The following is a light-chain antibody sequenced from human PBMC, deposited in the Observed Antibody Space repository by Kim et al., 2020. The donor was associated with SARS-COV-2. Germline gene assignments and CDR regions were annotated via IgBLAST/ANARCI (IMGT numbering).Light chain of an antibody. V-gene: IGKV1-27*01. CDR2: AAS. CDR1: QDITNS. CDR3: QNYNRAVWT. Sequence: IGDRATITRRGRQDITNSLAWYQQKTGKVPQVLSYAASSLQSVGPSRFSGGGAGTEITLTSASLQTEDVANYYCQNYNRAVWTFGAGTKVDIK. J-gene: IGKJ1*01.